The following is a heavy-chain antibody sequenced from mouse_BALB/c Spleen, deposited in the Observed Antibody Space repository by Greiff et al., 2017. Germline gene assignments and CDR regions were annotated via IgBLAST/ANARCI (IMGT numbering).Heavy chain of an antibody. V-gene: IGHV2-4-1*01. Sequence: QVQLQQSGPGLVQPSQSLSITCTVSGFSLTSYGVHWVRQSPGKGLEWLGVIWSGGSTDYNAAFISRLSISKDNSKSQVFFKMNSLQADDTAIYYCARRGSPYGSSYDQRVYAMDYWGQGTSVTVSS. CDR3: ARRGSPYGSSYDQRVYAMDY. J-gene: IGHJ4*01. CDR2: IWSGGST. D-gene: IGHD1-1*01. CDR1: GFSLTSYG.